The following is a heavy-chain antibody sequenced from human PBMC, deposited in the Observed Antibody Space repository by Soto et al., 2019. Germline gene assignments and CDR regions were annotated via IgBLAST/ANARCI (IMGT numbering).Heavy chain of an antibody. J-gene: IGHJ4*02. V-gene: IGHV1-69*13. CDR3: AIARQHRYGGHAHVFDY. D-gene: IGHD5-12*01. CDR2: LIPIFGTA. CDR1: GGTFSSYA. Sequence: SVKVSCKASGGTFSSYAISWVRQAPGQGLEWMGGLIPIFGTANYAQKFQGRVTITADESTSTAYMELSSLRSEDTAVYYCAIARQHRYGGHAHVFDYWGQGXLVTVSS.